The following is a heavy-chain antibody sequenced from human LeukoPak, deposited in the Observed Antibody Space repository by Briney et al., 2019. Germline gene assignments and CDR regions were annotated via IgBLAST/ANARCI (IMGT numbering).Heavy chain of an antibody. CDR1: GFTFSSSA. CDR3: AELGITMIGGV. J-gene: IGHJ6*04. D-gene: IGHD3-10*02. V-gene: IGHV3-23*01. Sequence: GGSLRLSCTASGFTFSSSAMSWVRQAPGKGLEWVSDISGSAGSTYYADSVKGRFTISRDNSKNTLFLQMNSLRAEDTAVYYCAELGITMIGGVWGKGTTVTISS. CDR2: ISGSAGST.